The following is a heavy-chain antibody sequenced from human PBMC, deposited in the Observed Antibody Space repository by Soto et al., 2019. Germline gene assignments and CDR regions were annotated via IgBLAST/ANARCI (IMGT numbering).Heavy chain of an antibody. CDR2: INSDGSSI. CDR3: AKAQYHLLVVVPAAMVY. D-gene: IGHD2-2*01. Sequence: GGSLRLSCAASGFTFSSYWMHSVRQAPGKGLVWVSRINSDGSSISYADSVKGRFTISRDNTKNSLYLQMNSLRAKDTAVYYCAKAQYHLLVVVPAAMVYWGQGTLVTVSS. CDR1: GFTFSSYW. J-gene: IGHJ4*02. V-gene: IGHV3-74*01.